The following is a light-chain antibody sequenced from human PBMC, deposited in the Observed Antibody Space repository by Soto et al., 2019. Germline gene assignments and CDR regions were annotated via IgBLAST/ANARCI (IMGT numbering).Light chain of an antibody. V-gene: IGKV1-39*01. Sequence: DIQMTQSPSSLSASVGDRVTITCRASQGISSYLNWYQQKPGKAPKLLIYASSSLQRGVPSSFSGSGSGTDFTLTISNLQPADFATYYCQQSYRTPLTFGGRTKVEIK. CDR3: QQSYRTPLT. J-gene: IGKJ4*01. CDR2: ASS. CDR1: QGISSY.